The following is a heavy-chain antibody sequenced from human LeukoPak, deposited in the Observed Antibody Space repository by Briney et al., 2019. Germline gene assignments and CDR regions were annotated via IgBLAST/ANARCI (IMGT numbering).Heavy chain of an antibody. CDR2: INHSGST. CDR3: ARSSSWYYFDY. V-gene: IGHV4-34*01. D-gene: IGHD6-13*01. Sequence: PSETLSLTCAVYGGSFSGYYWSWIRQPPGKGLEWIGEINHSGSTNYNPSLKSRVTKSVDTSKNQFSLKLSSVTAADTAVYYCARSSSWYYFDYWGQGTLVTVSS. CDR1: GGSFSGYY. J-gene: IGHJ4*02.